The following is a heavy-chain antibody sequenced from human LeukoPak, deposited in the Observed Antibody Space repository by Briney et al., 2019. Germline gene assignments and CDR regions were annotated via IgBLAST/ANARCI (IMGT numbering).Heavy chain of an antibody. J-gene: IGHJ4*02. D-gene: IGHD5-12*01. CDR1: GGSIGRSNYY. Sequence: SETLSLTCSVSGGSIGRSNYYWGWIRQPPGKGLKWIGSIYPTGTTYYSPSLKSRLTMSVDTSKNEFSLKVNSVTAADTAVYYCFGYRQWLKYNFDFWGQGALVTVSS. CDR3: FGYRQWLKYNFDF. V-gene: IGHV4-39*03. CDR2: IYPTGTT.